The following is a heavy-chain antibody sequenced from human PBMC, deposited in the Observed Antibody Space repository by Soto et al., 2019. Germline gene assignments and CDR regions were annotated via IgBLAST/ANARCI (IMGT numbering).Heavy chain of an antibody. CDR1: SDSIGTSNW. J-gene: IGHJ3*02. Sequence: QVQLQESGPGLVKPSGTLSLTCAVSSDSIGTSNWWSWVRQPPGKGLEWIGEIYHRGSTNYNPSLKSRVTLSVDKSKNQFSLKLTSVTAADTAVYYCARIDNRFGTFDIWGQGTMVTVSS. D-gene: IGHD3-16*01. V-gene: IGHV4-4*02. CDR2: IYHRGST. CDR3: ARIDNRFGTFDI.